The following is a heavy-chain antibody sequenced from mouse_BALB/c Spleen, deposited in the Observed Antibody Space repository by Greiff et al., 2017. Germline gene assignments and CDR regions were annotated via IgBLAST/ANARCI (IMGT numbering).Heavy chain of an antibody. D-gene: IGHD4-1*01. J-gene: IGHJ2*01. CDR1: GFTFSSFG. V-gene: IGHV5-17*02. CDR2: ISSGSSTI. Sequence: EVQGVESGGGLVQPGGSRKLSCAASGFTFSSFGMHWVRQAPEKGLEWVAYISSGSSTIYYADTVKGRFTISRDNPKNTLFLQMTSLRSEDTAMYYCARTRAPGYYFDYWGQGTTLTVSS. CDR3: ARTRAPGYYFDY.